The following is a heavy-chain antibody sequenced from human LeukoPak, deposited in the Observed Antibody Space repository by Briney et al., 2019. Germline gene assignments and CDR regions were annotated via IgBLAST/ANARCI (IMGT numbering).Heavy chain of an antibody. CDR3: ARGGSDGHYFNY. CDR1: GFTLSTYS. Sequence: GGSLRLSCAGSGFTLSTYSMNWVRQTPGKGLEWISYISRSGSTIYYAESVRGRFTISRDNAKSSLYMQMNSLRDEDTAVYYCARGGSDGHYFNYWGQGSLVTVSS. V-gene: IGHV3-48*02. D-gene: IGHD1-26*01. J-gene: IGHJ4*02. CDR2: ISRSGSTI.